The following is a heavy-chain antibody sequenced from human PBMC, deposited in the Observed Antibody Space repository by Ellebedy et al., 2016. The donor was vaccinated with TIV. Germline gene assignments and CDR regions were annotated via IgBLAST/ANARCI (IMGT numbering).Heavy chain of an antibody. J-gene: IGHJ3*02. V-gene: IGHV3-21*01. CDR2: ISSSNSYI. CDR1: GFTFSTYT. CDR3: AREVRPSAFDI. Sequence: GESLKISXAASGFTFSTYTINWVRQAPGKGLEWVSSISSSNSYIYYADSVKGRFTISRDNAKNSLFLQMNSLRAEDTAVYYCAREVRPSAFDIWGQGTMVTVSS.